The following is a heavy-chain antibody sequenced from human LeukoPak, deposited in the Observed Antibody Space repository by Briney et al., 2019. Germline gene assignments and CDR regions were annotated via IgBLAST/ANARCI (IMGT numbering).Heavy chain of an antibody. J-gene: IGHJ3*02. V-gene: IGHV3-33*01. CDR3: ARGKASGGYSGYGLDAFDI. CDR2: IWGDGITK. D-gene: IGHD5-12*01. CDR1: GFTFSSYG. Sequence: GRSLRLSCAASGFTFSSYGMHWVRQAPGKGLEWVAVIWGDGITKHYADSVKGRFNISRDNSKNTLYLQMNSLRAEDTAVYYCARGKASGGYSGYGLDAFDIWGQGTMVTVSS.